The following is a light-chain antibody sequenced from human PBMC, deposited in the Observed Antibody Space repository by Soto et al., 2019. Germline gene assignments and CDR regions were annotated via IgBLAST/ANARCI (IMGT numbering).Light chain of an antibody. Sequence: EILLTQSPATLSLSPGERDTLSCRASQSVSSYLAWYQQKPGQAPRLLIYDASNRATGIPARFSGSGSGTDVTLTISSLEPEDFAVYDWQQRPTFGGGTKVESK. J-gene: IGKJ4*02. CDR2: DAS. CDR3: QQRPT. V-gene: IGKV3-11*01. CDR1: QSVSSY.